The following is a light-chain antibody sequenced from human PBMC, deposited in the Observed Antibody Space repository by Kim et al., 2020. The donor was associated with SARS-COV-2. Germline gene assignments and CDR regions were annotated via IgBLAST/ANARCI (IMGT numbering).Light chain of an antibody. CDR3: CSYAGSFTFFV. CDR1: SSDVGVYNY. J-gene: IGLJ1*01. V-gene: IGLV2-11*03. Sequence: SVHLSCTGTSSDVGVYNYVSWYQQHPGKAPKLMIYDVSKRPSGVPDRFSGSKSGNTASLTISGLQAEDEADYYCCSYAGSFTFFVFGTGTKVTVL. CDR2: DVS.